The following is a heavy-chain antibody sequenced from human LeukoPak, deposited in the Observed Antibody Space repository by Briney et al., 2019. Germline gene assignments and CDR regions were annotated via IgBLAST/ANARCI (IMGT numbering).Heavy chain of an antibody. CDR1: GYTFTSYD. V-gene: IGHV1-8*01. D-gene: IGHD1-1*01. Sequence: ASVKVSCKASGYTFTSYDINWVRQAAGQGLEWMGWMNPNSGNTGYAQKFQGRVTMTRNTSISTAYMELSSLRSEDTAVYYCARARHENRGFPGIDYWGQGTLVTVSS. CDR3: ARARHENRGFPGIDY. J-gene: IGHJ4*02. CDR2: MNPNSGNT.